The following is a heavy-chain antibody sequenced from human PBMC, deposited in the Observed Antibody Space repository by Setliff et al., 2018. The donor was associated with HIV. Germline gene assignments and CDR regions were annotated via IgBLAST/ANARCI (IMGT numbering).Heavy chain of an antibody. CDR3: ARVATGPESFDI. CDR2: IIPILGIA. Sequence: SVKVSCKASGGTFSSYAISWVRQAPGQGLEWMGGIIPILGIANYAQKLQGRVTITADKSTSTAYMELSSLRSEDTAVYYCARVATGPESFDIWGQGTMVTVS. CDR1: GGTFSSYA. J-gene: IGHJ3*02. D-gene: IGHD3-9*01. V-gene: IGHV1-69*10.